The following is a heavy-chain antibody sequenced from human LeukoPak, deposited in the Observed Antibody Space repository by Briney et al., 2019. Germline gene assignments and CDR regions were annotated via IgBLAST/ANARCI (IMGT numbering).Heavy chain of an antibody. D-gene: IGHD1-14*01. CDR2: MNPNSGNT. CDR1: GYTFTSYD. CDR3: ARDDEAGWYFDL. J-gene: IGHJ2*01. V-gene: IGHV1-8*03. Sequence: GASVKVSCKASGYTFTSYDINWVRQATGQGLEWMGWMNPNSGNTGYAQKFQGRVTITRNTSISTAYMELSSLRSDDTAVYYCARDDEAGWYFDLWGRGTLVTVSS.